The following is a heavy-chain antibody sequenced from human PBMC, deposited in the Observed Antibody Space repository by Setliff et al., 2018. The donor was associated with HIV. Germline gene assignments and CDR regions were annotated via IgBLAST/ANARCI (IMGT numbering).Heavy chain of an antibody. V-gene: IGHV4-59*11. J-gene: IGHJ3*02. Sequence: SETLSLTCTVSGSSISGHFWTWIRQPPGKGLEWIGYIYTTGSTNYNPSLTSRVTISVDTSKNKSSLKMRSVTAADTAVYYCARVPPEYSSSSQAFDIWGQGTKVTVSS. CDR3: ARVPPEYSSSSQAFDI. D-gene: IGHD6-6*01. CDR1: GSSISGHF. CDR2: IYTTGST.